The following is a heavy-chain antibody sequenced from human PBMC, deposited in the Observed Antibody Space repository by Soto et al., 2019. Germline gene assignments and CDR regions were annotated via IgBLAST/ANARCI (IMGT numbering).Heavy chain of an antibody. Sequence: QVQLQQWGAGLLKPSETLSLTCAVYGGFVTSGSYYWSWIRQPPGKGLEWIGEMSHSGGTHFNPSLKRRVTVSVDTSKNQFTLKMSSVTAADPALYYCARVERGTATTVVDAFDIWSPGTMVTVSS. J-gene: IGHJ3*02. CDR1: GGFVTSGSYY. D-gene: IGHD1-1*01. CDR2: MSHSGGT. V-gene: IGHV4-34*01. CDR3: ARVERGTATTVVDAFDI.